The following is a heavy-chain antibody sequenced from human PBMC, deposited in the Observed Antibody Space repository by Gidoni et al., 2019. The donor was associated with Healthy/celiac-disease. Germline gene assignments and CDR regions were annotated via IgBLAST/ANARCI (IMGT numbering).Heavy chain of an antibody. CDR3: AREESGSYYGAFDY. CDR1: GGTFSSYT. J-gene: IGHJ4*02. Sequence: QVQLVQSGAEVKKPGSSVTVSCKASGGTFSSYTISWVRQAPGQGLEWMGRIIPILGIANYAQKFQGRVTITADKSTSTAYMELSSLRSEDTAVYYCAREESGSYYGAFDYWGQGTLVTVSS. CDR2: IIPILGIA. D-gene: IGHD1-26*01. V-gene: IGHV1-69*08.